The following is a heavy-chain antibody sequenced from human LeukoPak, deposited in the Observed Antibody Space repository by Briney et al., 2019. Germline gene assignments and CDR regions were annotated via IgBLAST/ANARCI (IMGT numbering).Heavy chain of an antibody. V-gene: IGHV1-18*01. D-gene: IGHD3-22*01. CDR1: GYTFTSYG. CDR2: ISAYNGNT. J-gene: IGHJ4*02. CDR3: ARDSGLSSGFHPGVLHDY. Sequence: ASVKVSCKASGYTFTSYGISWVRQAPGQGLEWMGWISAYNGNTNYAQKLQGRVTMTTDTSTSTAYMELRSLRSDDTAVYYCARDSGLSSGFHPGVLHDYWGQGTLVTVSS.